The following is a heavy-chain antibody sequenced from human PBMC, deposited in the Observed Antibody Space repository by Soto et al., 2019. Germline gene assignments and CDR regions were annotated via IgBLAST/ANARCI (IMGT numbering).Heavy chain of an antibody. CDR2: ISYDGSNK. D-gene: IGHD3-22*01. CDR3: ARDLLYYDSSGYGY. V-gene: IGHV3-30-3*01. CDR1: GFTFSSYA. J-gene: IGHJ4*02. Sequence: GGSLRLSCAASGFTFSSYAMHWVRQAPGKGLEWVAVISYDGSNKYYADSVKGRFTISRDNSKNTLYLQMNSLRAEDTAVYYCARDLLYYDSSGYGYWGQGTLVTVSS.